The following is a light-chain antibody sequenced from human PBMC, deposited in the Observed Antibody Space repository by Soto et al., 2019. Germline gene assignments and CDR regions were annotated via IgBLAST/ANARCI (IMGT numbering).Light chain of an antibody. CDR1: QSVRSL. Sequence: EILLTQSPATLSLSAGERATLSCRASQSVRSLLAWYQQKPGQAPSLLIYDASIRASGIPSRFSGSGSGTEFTLTISRLEPEDFAVYYCQQDSKCPRTFGGGTKVEV. J-gene: IGKJ4*02. V-gene: IGKV3-11*01. CDR2: DAS. CDR3: QQDSKCPRT.